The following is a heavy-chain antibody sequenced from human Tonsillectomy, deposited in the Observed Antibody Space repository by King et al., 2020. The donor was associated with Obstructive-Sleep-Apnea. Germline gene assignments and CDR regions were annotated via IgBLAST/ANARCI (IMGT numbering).Heavy chain of an antibody. CDR3: AGPWEKRYYYYYYGMDV. V-gene: IGHV3-21*01. Sequence: VQLVESGGGLVKPGGSLRLSCAASGFTFSSYSMNWVRQAPGKGLEWVSSISSSSSYIYYADSVKGRFTISRDNAKNSLYLQMNSLRAEDTAVHYCAGPWEKRYYYYYYGMDVWGQGTTVTVSS. CDR1: GFTFSSYS. J-gene: IGHJ6*02. CDR2: ISSSSSYI. D-gene: IGHD1-26*01.